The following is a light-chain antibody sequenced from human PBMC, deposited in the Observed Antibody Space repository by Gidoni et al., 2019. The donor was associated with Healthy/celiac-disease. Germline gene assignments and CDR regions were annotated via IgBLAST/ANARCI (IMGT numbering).Light chain of an antibody. Sequence: DILISQSPLSLPVTPGEPASISCRSSQSLLHSNGYNYLDWYLQKPGQSPQLLIYLGSSRASGVPDRFSGSGSGTDFTLKISRVEAEDVGVYYCMQAVQTPRTFGQGTKVEIK. CDR1: QSLLHSNGYNY. CDR3: MQAVQTPRT. J-gene: IGKJ1*01. V-gene: IGKV2-28*01. CDR2: LGS.